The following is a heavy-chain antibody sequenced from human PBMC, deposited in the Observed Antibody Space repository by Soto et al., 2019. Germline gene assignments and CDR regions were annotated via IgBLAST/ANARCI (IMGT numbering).Heavy chain of an antibody. Sequence: EVQLVESGGGLVKPGGSLRLSCAASGFTVTTYSMSWVRQTPGKGLEWVSSISSGSGYIYFADSVQGRFTISRDKAKNSLYLQMNSLRAEDTAVYYCARAPLKISGSDPYYFDYWGQGTLVTVSS. V-gene: IGHV3-21*01. D-gene: IGHD5-12*01. CDR2: ISSGSGYI. CDR3: ARAPLKISGSDPYYFDY. CDR1: GFTVTTYS. J-gene: IGHJ4*02.